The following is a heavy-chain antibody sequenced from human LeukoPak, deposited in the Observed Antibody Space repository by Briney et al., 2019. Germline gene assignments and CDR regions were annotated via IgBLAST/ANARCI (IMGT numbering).Heavy chain of an antibody. CDR3: ARTRLERRGYYYYYYMDV. CDR2: MNPHNGNT. J-gene: IGHJ6*03. CDR1: GYTFTSYD. V-gene: IGHV1-8*03. D-gene: IGHD1-1*01. Sequence: GASVKVSCKTSGYTFTSYDINWVRQATGQGLEWMGWMNPHNGNTGYAQKFQGRVTITRNTSISTAYMELSSLRSEDTAVYYCARTRLERRGYYYYYYMDVWGKGTTVTVSS.